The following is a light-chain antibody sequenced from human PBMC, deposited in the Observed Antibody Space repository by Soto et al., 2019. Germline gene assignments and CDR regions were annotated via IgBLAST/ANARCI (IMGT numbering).Light chain of an antibody. CDR1: QGIRND. J-gene: IGKJ1*01. Sequence: AIQMTQSPSSLSASVGDGVTITCRASQGIRNDLGWFQQKPGKAPKLLIYAASTLQSGVPSRFSGSGSGTDFTLTISSLQPEDFATYYCLQDYNYPRTFGQGTKVDIK. V-gene: IGKV1-6*02. CDR2: AAS. CDR3: LQDYNYPRT.